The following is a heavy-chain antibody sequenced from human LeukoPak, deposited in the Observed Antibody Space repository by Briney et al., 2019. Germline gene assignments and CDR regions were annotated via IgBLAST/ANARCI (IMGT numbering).Heavy chain of an antibody. D-gene: IGHD6-13*01. V-gene: IGHV3-7*04. CDR3: AREGRAAAASFDF. J-gene: IGHJ4*02. Sequence: GGSLRLSCAASGFTFSSYWMSWVRQAPGNGLEWVANIKQDGSETYHVNSVRGRFTISRDNAKNSLYLQMNSLRAEDTAVYYCAREGRAAAASFDFWGQGTLVTVSS. CDR2: IKQDGSET. CDR1: GFTFSSYW.